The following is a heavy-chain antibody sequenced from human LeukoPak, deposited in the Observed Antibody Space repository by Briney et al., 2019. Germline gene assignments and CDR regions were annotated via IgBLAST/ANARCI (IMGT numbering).Heavy chain of an antibody. CDR3: ARDFRYQLLWGGY. Sequence: GRSLRLSCAASGFTFSSYAMHWARQAPGKGLEWVAVISYDGSNKYYADSVKGRFTISRDNSKNTLYLQMNSLRAEDTAVYYCARDFRYQLLWGGYWGQGTLVTVSS. CDR2: ISYDGSNK. D-gene: IGHD2-2*01. CDR1: GFTFSSYA. J-gene: IGHJ4*02. V-gene: IGHV3-30-3*01.